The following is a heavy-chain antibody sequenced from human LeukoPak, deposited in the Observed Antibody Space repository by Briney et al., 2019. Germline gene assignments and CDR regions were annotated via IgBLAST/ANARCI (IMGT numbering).Heavy chain of an antibody. CDR2: IFSGGST. CDR3: AGNRYYGLDV. CDR1: GFTVNSND. V-gene: IGHV3-66*02. Sequence: GGSLRLSCAASGFTVNSNDMSWVRQAPGKGLEWVSVIFSGGSTYHADSVKGRFTISRDNSKNTLYLQMNSLRVDDTSVYYCAGNRYYGLDVWGQGTTVTVSS. J-gene: IGHJ6*02.